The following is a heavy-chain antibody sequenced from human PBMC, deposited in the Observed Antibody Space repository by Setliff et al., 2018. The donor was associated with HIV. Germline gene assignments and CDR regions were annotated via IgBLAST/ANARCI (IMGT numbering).Heavy chain of an antibody. V-gene: IGHV4-59*11. Sequence: SETLSLTCTVSGASISSHYWSWIRQSPGRELEWIGYIYSTGSTNYNPSLQSRVTISVDTSKNQFSLKLSSVTAADTAVYYCNIYYYYYMDVWGKGTTVTVSS. CDR2: IYSTGST. CDR3: NIYYYYYMDV. CDR1: GASISSHY. J-gene: IGHJ6*03.